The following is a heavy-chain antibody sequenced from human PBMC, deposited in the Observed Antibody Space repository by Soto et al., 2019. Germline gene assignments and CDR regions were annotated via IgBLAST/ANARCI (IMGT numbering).Heavy chain of an antibody. V-gene: IGHV1-3*01. CDR2: INVGDANL. J-gene: IGHJ4*02. D-gene: IGHD3-16*01. Sequence: QVQLVQSGAEVKKSGASGKISCKASGYNFSAYAIHWVRQAPGQRLEWMGWINVGDANLRYSQKFQGRFTISSDTSASTAYMELSSLTSEDTALYYCALGALDYWGQGTLVTVSS. CDR3: ALGALDY. CDR1: GYNFSAYA.